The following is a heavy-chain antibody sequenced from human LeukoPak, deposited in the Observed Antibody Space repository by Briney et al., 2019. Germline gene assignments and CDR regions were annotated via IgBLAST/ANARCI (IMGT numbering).Heavy chain of an antibody. V-gene: IGHV4-34*01. D-gene: IGHD3-10*01. CDR2: INHSGST. CDR1: GGSFSGYY. CDR3: AGGLALWFGELSD. J-gene: IGHJ4*02. Sequence: SETLSLTCAVYGGSFSGYYWSWIRQPPGKGLEWIGEINHSGSTNYNPSLKSRVTISVDTSKNQFSLKLSSVTAADTAVYYWAGGLALWFGELSDWGQGTLVTVSS.